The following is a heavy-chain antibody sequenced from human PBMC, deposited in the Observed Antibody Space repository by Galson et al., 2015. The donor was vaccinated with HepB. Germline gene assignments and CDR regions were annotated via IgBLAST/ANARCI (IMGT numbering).Heavy chain of an antibody. J-gene: IGHJ5*02. V-gene: IGHV1-18*01. D-gene: IGHD2-15*01. CDR1: GYTFTSYG. CDR3: ARGALVVAVGATQNNWFDP. CDR2: ISTYNGNT. Sequence: SVKVSCKASGYTFTSYGISWVRQAPGQGLEWMGWISTYNGNTNYAQKVQGRVTMTTDTSTTTAYMELRSLRSDDTAVYYCARGALVVAVGATQNNWFDPWGRGTLVTVSS.